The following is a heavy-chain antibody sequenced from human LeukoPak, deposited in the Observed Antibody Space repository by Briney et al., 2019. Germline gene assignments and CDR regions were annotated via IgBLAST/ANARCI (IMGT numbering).Heavy chain of an antibody. D-gene: IGHD1-26*01. CDR3: ARDDSGSYHQLGV. V-gene: IGHV4-59*01. CDR1: GDSISTYY. J-gene: IGHJ6*02. CDR2: IYYSGST. Sequence: SKTLSLTCTVSGDSISTYYWSWIRQPPGKGLEWIGYIYYSGSTNYNPSLKSRVTISVDTSKNQFSLKLISVTAADTAVYYCARDDSGSYHQLGVWGQGTTVTVSS.